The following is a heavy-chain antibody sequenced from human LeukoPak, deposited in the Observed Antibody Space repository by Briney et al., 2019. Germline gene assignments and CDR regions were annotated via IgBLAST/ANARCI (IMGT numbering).Heavy chain of an antibody. CDR2: INPDGSGT. CDR3: ARDMGAHDAFDI. CDR1: RHTFTGYY. J-gene: IGHJ3*02. D-gene: IGHD1-26*01. V-gene: IGHV1-2*06. Sequence: ASVKVSGKASRHTFTGYYMHWVRQAPGQRPKGMGRINPDGSGTNYPQKFQGRVTMTRDTSISTAYRKLNRLKYGDTAVYYCARDMGAHDAFDIWGQGTMVTVSS.